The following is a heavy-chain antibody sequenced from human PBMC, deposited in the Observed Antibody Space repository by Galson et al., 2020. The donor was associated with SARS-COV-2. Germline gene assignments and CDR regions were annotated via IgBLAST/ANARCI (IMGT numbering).Heavy chain of an antibody. V-gene: IGHV4-31*03. CDR3: AREGPDGDLFGVVITNWYFDL. J-gene: IGHJ2*01. D-gene: IGHD3-3*01. CDR2: IYYSGST. Sequence: SETLSLTCTVSGGSISRGGYYWSWIRQHPGKGLEWIGYIYYSGSTYYNPSLKSRVTIAVDTSKNQFSLKLSAVTAADTAMYYCAREGPDGDLFGVVITNWYFDLWGRGTLVTVSS. CDR1: GGSISRGGYY.